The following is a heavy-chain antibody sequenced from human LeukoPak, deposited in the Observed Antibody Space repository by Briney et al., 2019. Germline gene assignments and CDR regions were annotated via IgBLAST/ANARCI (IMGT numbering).Heavy chain of an antibody. CDR1: GFTFSSYS. CDR2: ISSSSSYI. J-gene: IGHJ4*02. CDR3: ARDKKTDDYGDYWPWVVDY. Sequence: KSGGSLRLSCAASGFTFSSYSMNWVRQAPGKGLEWVSSISSSSSYIYYADSVKGRFTISRGNAKNPLYLQMNSLRAEDTAVYYCARDKKTDDYGDYWPWVVDYWGQGTLVTVSS. D-gene: IGHD4-17*01. V-gene: IGHV3-21*06.